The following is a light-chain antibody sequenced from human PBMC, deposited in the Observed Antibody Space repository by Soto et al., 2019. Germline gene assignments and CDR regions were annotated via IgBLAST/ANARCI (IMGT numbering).Light chain of an antibody. CDR2: EGR. J-gene: IGLJ2*01. CDR1: ISDVGSSNL. Sequence: QSALTQPASVSGSPGQSITISCAGSISDVGSSNLVSWYQQHPGKAPKVIIYEGRKRPSGVSNRFSGSKSGNTASLTISGLQAEDEADYYCSSYAGRSTVAFGGGTKLTVL. CDR3: SSYAGRSTVA. V-gene: IGLV2-23*01.